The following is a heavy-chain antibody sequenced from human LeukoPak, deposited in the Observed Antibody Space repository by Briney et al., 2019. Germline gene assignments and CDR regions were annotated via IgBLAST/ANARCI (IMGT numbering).Heavy chain of an antibody. V-gene: IGHV3-64*01. CDR1: GFTFNTYA. D-gene: IGHD6-13*01. CDR3: ASGSSWYEGAY. CDR2: ISSDGDAT. J-gene: IGHJ4*02. Sequence: GGSLRLSCAASGFTFNTYAMQWVRQAPGEGLEYVSGISSDGDATYYANSVKERFIISRDNSRNMLYLQMGSLRAEDMAVYYCASGSSWYEGAYWGQGTLVTVSS.